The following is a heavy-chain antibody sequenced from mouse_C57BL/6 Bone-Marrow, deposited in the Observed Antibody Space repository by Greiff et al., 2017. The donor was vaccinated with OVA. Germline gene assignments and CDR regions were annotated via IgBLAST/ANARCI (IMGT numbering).Heavy chain of an antibody. J-gene: IGHJ4*01. CDR3: ARPRGYYGGYAMDY. CDR1: GFTFSDYY. V-gene: IGHV5-12*01. CDR2: ISNGGGST. D-gene: IGHD1-1*01. Sequence: EVMLVESGGGLVQPGGSLKLSCAASGFTFSDYYMYWVRQTPEKRLEWVAYISNGGGSTYYPDTVKGRFTISRDNAKNTLYLQMSRLKSEDTAMYYCARPRGYYGGYAMDYWGQGTSVTVSS.